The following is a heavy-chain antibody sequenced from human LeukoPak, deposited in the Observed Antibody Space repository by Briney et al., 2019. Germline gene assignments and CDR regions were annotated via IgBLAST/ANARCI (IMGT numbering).Heavy chain of an antibody. CDR1: GDSISSSSYY. Sequence: SDTLSLTCTVSGDSISSSSYYGGWVRQPPGRGVGWIGSIYYSGSTYYMPSLKSRVTISVDTSKNQFSLKLSSVTAADTAVYYCARTYGDYSFAFDYWGQGTLVTVSS. V-gene: IGHV4-39*07. J-gene: IGHJ4*02. CDR2: IYYSGST. CDR3: ARTYGDYSFAFDY. D-gene: IGHD4-17*01.